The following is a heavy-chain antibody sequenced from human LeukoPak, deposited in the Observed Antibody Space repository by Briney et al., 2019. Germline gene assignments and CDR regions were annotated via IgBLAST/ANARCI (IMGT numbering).Heavy chain of an antibody. Sequence: GGSLRLSCAASGFTFSSYAMSWVRQAPGKGLEWVSAISGSGGSTYYADSVKGRFTISRDNSKNTLYLQMNSLRAEDTAVYYCAKDETLYGSGSYYPRAFAYWGQGTLVTVSS. D-gene: IGHD3-10*01. CDR1: GFTFSSYA. CDR2: ISGSGGST. J-gene: IGHJ4*02. CDR3: AKDETLYGSGSYYPRAFAY. V-gene: IGHV3-23*01.